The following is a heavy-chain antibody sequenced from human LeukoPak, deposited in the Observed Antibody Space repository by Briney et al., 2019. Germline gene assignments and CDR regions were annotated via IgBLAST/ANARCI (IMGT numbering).Heavy chain of an antibody. CDR2: ISDSGSN. CDR1: GGSINGYY. Sequence: SETLSLTCTASGGSINGYYWTWIRQPPGKGLEWIGYISDSGSNNYNPSLKSRVTMSVASSNTEFSLRLISVTAADTAVYYCAIVFRGAVTSNWFDPWGQGTLVTVSS. CDR3: AIVFRGAVTSNWFDP. J-gene: IGHJ5*02. D-gene: IGHD4-17*01. V-gene: IGHV4-59*01.